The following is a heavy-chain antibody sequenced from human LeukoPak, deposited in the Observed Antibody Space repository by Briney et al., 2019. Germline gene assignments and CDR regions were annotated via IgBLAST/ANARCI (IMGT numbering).Heavy chain of an antibody. V-gene: IGHV1-2*02. CDR1: GYTFTGYY. Sequence: ASVKVSCKASGYTFTGYYMHWVRQAPGQGLEWMGWINPNSGGTNYAQKFQGRVTMTRDTSISTAYMELSRLGSDDTAVYYCATAADCSSTSCYRGFYYYYGMDVWGQGTTVTVSS. CDR3: ATAADCSSTSCYRGFYYYYGMDV. J-gene: IGHJ6*02. D-gene: IGHD2-2*02. CDR2: INPNSGGT.